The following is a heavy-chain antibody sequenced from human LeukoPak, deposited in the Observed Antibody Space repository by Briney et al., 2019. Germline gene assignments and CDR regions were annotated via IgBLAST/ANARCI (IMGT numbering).Heavy chain of an antibody. J-gene: IGHJ4*02. D-gene: IGHD6-19*01. CDR2: ISASGGST. V-gene: IGHV3-23*01. CDR3: AKDSIAVAGKRGGFDC. CDR1: GFTFSSYA. Sequence: GGSLRLSCAASGFTFSSYAVSWVRQAPGKGLEWVSGISASGGSTYYADSVKGRFTIFRDNSKNTLYLQMNTLGADDTAVYYCAKDSIAVAGKRGGFDCWGQGTLVTVSS.